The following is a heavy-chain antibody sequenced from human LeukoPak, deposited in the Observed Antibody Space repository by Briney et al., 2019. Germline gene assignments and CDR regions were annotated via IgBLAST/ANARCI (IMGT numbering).Heavy chain of an antibody. CDR2: ISGSGGST. D-gene: IGHD3-10*01. J-gene: IGHJ4*02. Sequence: PGGSLRLSCAASGFTFSSYAMSWVRQAPGKGLEWASAISGSGGSTYYADSVKGRFAISRDNSKNTLYLQMNSLRAEDTAVYYCAKSVLWFGERFDYWGQGTLVTVSS. CDR1: GFTFSSYA. CDR3: AKSVLWFGERFDY. V-gene: IGHV3-23*01.